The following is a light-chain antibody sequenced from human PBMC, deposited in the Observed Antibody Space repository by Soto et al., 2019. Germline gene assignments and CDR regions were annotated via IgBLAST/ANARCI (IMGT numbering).Light chain of an antibody. CDR3: ATWDSSLNGGV. J-gene: IGLJ3*02. Sequence: QSVLTQPPSVSAAAGQKVSISCSGSSSNIGNNYVSWYQQLPGTAPKLLIYDSNKRPSGIPDRFSGSKSGTSATLGITGLQTGDEADYYCATWDSSLNGGVFGGGTQLTVL. V-gene: IGLV1-51*01. CDR1: SSNIGNNY. CDR2: DSN.